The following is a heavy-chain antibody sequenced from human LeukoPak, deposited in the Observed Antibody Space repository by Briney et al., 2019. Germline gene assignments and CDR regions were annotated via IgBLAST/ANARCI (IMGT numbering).Heavy chain of an antibody. CDR3: VRYRYGAKDFDY. V-gene: IGHV4-38-2*02. D-gene: IGHD4-23*01. CDR1: GYSISSGYY. CDR2: IYHSGST. Sequence: SETLSLTCTVSGYSISSGYYWGWILQPPGKGLEGVGSIYHSGSTYYNPSLKTRVTISVDTSKNQFSLKLSSVTAPDTAVYYCVRYRYGAKDFDYWGQGTLVTVSS. J-gene: IGHJ4*02.